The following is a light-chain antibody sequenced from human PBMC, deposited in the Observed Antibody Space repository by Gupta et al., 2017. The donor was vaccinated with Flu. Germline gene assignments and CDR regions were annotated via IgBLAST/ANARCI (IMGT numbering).Light chain of an antibody. Sequence: MTQSPASLSASVGDRVTITCRASQRISSYLNWYQQKPGKAPKLLIHTASTLQAGVPSRFSGSGSGTDFTLTISSLHPEDFATYYCPQNYNFGGGTKVETK. CDR1: QRISSY. V-gene: IGKV1-39*01. CDR3: PQNYN. J-gene: IGKJ4*01. CDR2: TAS.